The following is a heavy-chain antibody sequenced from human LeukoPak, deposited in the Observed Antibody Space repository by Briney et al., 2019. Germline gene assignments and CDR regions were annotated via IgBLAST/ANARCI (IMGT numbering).Heavy chain of an antibody. CDR1: GFTFSSSA. Sequence: PGGSLRLSCAASGFTFSSSAMAWVRHAPGKGLEWVSTISYSGSGTYYADSVKGRFTISRDNSENTVYLQMTSLRVEDTAEYYCAKTFYGSGSELPHHWGQGTLVTVSS. V-gene: IGHV3-23*01. CDR3: AKTFYGSGSELPHH. D-gene: IGHD3-10*01. CDR2: ISYSGSGT. J-gene: IGHJ1*01.